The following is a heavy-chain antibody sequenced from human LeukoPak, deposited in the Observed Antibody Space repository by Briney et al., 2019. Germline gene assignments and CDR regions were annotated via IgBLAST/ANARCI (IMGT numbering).Heavy chain of an antibody. V-gene: IGHV3-23*01. J-gene: IGHJ4*02. D-gene: IGHD1-26*01. Sequence: GGSLRLSCAASGFTFSSYAMSWVRQAPGKGLEWVSAISGSGGSTYYADSVKGRFTISRDNSKNTLYLEMNSLRAEDTAVYYCAKPQGGSSKSPFDYWGQGTLVTVSS. CDR1: GFTFSSYA. CDR2: ISGSGGST. CDR3: AKPQGGSSKSPFDY.